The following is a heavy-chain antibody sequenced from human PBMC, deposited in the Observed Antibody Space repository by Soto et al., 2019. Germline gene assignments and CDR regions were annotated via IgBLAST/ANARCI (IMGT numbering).Heavy chain of an antibody. CDR2: INPNGGST. CDR1: ADTFTSYY. V-gene: IGHV1-46*01. J-gene: IGHJ5*01. CDR3: ARSSGGVVGMIIARPNWLAF. Sequence: VKDSCKAPADTFTSYYIHWVRQAPGHGLEWMGIINPNGGSTRSAQTLPGRTTLTPDTSTRTGYMDLRSLRTEDTAVDYCARSSGGVVGMIIARPNWLAFWGQGSLVTVSS. D-gene: IGHD3-16*02.